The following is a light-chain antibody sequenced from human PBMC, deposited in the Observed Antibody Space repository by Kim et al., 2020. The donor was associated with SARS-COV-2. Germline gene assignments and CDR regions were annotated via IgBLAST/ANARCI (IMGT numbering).Light chain of an antibody. CDR3: QQYNNLQAIT. J-gene: IGKJ5*01. CDR1: KGIRNF. V-gene: IGKV1-33*01. Sequence: AVGDSVTLTCQASKGIRNFLNWYQHQPRKAPELLIADASTLRTGVPSRFSGSASGTHFTFTISNLQPEDIATYNCQQYNNLQAITFGQGTRLEIK. CDR2: DAS.